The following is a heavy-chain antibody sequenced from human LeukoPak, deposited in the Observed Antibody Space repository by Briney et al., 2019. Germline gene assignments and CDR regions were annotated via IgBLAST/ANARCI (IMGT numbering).Heavy chain of an antibody. J-gene: IGHJ1*01. CDR1: GGSISSYY. Sequence: PSETLSLTCTVSGGSISSYYWSWTRQPPGKGLEWIGYIYYSGSTNYNPSLKSRVTISVDTSKNQFSLKLSSVTAADTAVYYCASYLEYFQHWGQGTLVTVSS. CDR3: ASYLEYFQH. V-gene: IGHV4-59*01. CDR2: IYYSGST.